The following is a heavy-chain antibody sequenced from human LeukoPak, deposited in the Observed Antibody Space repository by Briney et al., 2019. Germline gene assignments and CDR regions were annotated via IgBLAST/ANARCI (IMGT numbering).Heavy chain of an antibody. CDR3: AREVTPYIVATMVNQVGPYYYYYMDV. J-gene: IGHJ6*03. CDR1: GYTFTSCD. Sequence: ASVEVSCKASGYTFTSCDINWVRQATGQGLEWMGWMNPNSGNTGYAEKFQGRVTMTRNTSISTAYMELSSLRSEDTAVYYCAREVTPYIVATMVNQVGPYYYYYMDVWGKGTTVTVSS. D-gene: IGHD5-12*01. V-gene: IGHV1-8*01. CDR2: MNPNSGNT.